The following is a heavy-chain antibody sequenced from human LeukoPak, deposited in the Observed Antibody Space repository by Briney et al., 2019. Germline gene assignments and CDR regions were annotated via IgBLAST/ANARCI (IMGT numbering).Heavy chain of an antibody. J-gene: IGHJ3*02. D-gene: IGHD1-26*01. CDR2: INSDGSST. Sequence: PGGSLRLSCAASGFTFSSYWMHWVRQAPGKGLVWVSRINSDGSSTSYADSVKGRFTISRDNAKNTLYLQMNSLRAEDTAVYYCARARGSYYGDAFDIWGQGTMVAVSS. CDR3: ARARGSYYGDAFDI. V-gene: IGHV3-74*01. CDR1: GFTFSSYW.